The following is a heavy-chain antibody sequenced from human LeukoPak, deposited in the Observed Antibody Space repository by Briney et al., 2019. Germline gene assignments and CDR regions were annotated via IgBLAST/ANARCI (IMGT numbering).Heavy chain of an antibody. Sequence: SETLSHTCAVYGGSFTDNYWSWIRQPPGKGLEWIGEINHSGSTNFNPSLKSRVTILVDASKNQFSLKLNSVTAADTAVYYCATIINGEDDYWGQGTLVTVSS. D-gene: IGHD4-17*01. V-gene: IGHV4-34*01. J-gene: IGHJ4*02. CDR3: ATIINGEDDY. CDR1: GGSFTDNY. CDR2: INHSGST.